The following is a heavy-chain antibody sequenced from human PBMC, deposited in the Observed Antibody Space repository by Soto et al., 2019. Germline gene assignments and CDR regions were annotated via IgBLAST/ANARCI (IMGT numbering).Heavy chain of an antibody. D-gene: IGHD2-2*02. V-gene: IGHV4-39*01. CDR2: IYYSGST. Sequence: SETLSLTCTVSGGSISSSSDYGGWIRQPPGKGLEWIGSIYYSGSTYYNPSLKSRVTISVDTSKNQFSLKLSSVTAADTAVYYCATLLRGGYCSSTSCYTSYYYYGMDVWGQGTTVT. CDR1: GGSISSSSDY. CDR3: ATLLRGGYCSSTSCYTSYYYYGMDV. J-gene: IGHJ6*02.